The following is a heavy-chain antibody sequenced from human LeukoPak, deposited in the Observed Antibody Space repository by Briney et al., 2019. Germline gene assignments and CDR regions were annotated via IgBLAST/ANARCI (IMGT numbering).Heavy chain of an antibody. CDR3: ARRDIVVVVSASDY. D-gene: IGHD2-15*01. Sequence: GGSLRLFCAGSEFTFISYSMNWVRQAPGKGLEWVSGITASGDRTFYGDSVRGRFTMSRDNSKNTVYLQLNSLRVGDTVVYYCARRDIVVVVSASDYWGQGTLVTVSS. CDR2: ITASGDRT. V-gene: IGHV3-23*01. J-gene: IGHJ4*02. CDR1: EFTFISYS.